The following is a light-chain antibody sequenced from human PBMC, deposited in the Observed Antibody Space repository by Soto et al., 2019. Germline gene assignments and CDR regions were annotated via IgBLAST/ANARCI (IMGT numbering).Light chain of an antibody. V-gene: IGKV3-20*01. CDR2: GAS. J-gene: IGKJ1*01. CDR1: QSVSSSY. Sequence: EVVLTQSPGTLSLSPGERATLSCRASQSVSSSYLAWYQQKPGRAPRLLIYGASSRATGIPDRFSGSGSGTDFTLTISRLEPEDFAVYYCQQYGSSPATFGQGTKWISN. CDR3: QQYGSSPAT.